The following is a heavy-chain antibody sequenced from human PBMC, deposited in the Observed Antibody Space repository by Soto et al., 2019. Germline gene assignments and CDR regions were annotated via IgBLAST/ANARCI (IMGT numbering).Heavy chain of an antibody. D-gene: IGHD3-3*01. Sequence: QVQLVQSGAEVKKPGSSVKVSCKASGGTFSSYAISWVRQAPGQGLEWMGGIIPIFGTATYAQKFQGRVTITADESTSTAYMELSSLRSEDTAVYYCARDRAKSAIFGVGSVDAFDIWGQGTMVTVSS. CDR2: IIPIFGTA. CDR1: GGTFSSYA. CDR3: ARDRAKSAIFGVGSVDAFDI. V-gene: IGHV1-69*01. J-gene: IGHJ3*02.